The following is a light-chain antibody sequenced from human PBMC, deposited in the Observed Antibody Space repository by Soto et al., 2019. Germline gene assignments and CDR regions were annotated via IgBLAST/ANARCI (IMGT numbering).Light chain of an antibody. V-gene: IGKV1-9*01. CDR1: QGISSY. J-gene: IGKJ4*01. CDR2: AAS. Sequence: IQLTQSPSSLSASVGDRVSITCRASQGISSYLAWYQQKPGKAPKLLIYAASTLQSGVPSRFSGSGSGTDFTLTISSLQPADFATYYCQQLNSYPQTFGGGTKVEIK. CDR3: QQLNSYPQT.